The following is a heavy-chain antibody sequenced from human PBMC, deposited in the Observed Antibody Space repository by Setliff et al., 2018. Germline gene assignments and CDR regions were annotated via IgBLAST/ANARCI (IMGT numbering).Heavy chain of an antibody. V-gene: IGHV1-8*02. CDR3: ARAQSWSGGPYYFDN. J-gene: IGHJ4*02. CDR1: GYTFTSYD. Sequence: ASVKVSCKASGYTFTSYDINWVRQATGQGLEWMGWMNPNSGNTGYAQKFQGRVTMTRNTSISTAYMDLSSLRFEDPAVYYCARAQSWSGGPYYFDNWGQGTLVTVSS. D-gene: IGHD3-3*01. CDR2: MNPNSGNT.